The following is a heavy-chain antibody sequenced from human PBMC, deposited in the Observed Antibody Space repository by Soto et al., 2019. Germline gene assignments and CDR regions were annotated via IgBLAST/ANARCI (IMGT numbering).Heavy chain of an antibody. D-gene: IGHD2-21*02. J-gene: IGHJ5*02. Sequence: PSETLSLTCTVSGDSISSDDWSWIRQPPGKGLEWIGYISYSGSPYYNPSLKSRVTISVDTSKNQFSLRLSSVTAADTAMYYCARAAVVVTAIRKHNWFDPWGQGTLVTVSS. CDR3: ARAAVVVTAIRKHNWFDP. CDR1: GDSISSDD. V-gene: IGHV4-59*01. CDR2: ISYSGSP.